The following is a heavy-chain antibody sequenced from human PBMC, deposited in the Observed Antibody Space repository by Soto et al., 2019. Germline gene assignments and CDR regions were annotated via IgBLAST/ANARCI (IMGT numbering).Heavy chain of an antibody. J-gene: IGHJ6*02. V-gene: IGHV4-61*01. CDR1: GGSVSSGFYY. Sequence: SETLSLTCTVSGGSVSSGFYYWSWIRQPPGKGLEWIGYIYNSGSTNYNPSLKSRVTISVDTSKNQFSLKLSSVTAADTAVYYFARDREEGHYYGMDVWGQGTTVTVS. CDR2: IYNSGST. CDR3: ARDREEGHYYGMDV.